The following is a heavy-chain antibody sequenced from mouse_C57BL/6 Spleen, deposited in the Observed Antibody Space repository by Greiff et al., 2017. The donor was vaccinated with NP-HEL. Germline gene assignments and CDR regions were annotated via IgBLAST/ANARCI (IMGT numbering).Heavy chain of an antibody. CDR1: GYTFTSYW. CDR3: ARWRGYDYDDGFAY. V-gene: IGHV1-69*01. CDR2: IDPSDSYT. Sequence: QVQLKESGAELVMPGASVKLSCKASGYTFTSYWMHWVKQRPGQGLEWIGEIDPSDSYTNYNQKFKGKSTLTVDKSSSTAYMQLSSLTSEDSAVYYCARWRGYDYDDGFAYWGQGTLVTVSA. D-gene: IGHD2-4*01. J-gene: IGHJ3*01.